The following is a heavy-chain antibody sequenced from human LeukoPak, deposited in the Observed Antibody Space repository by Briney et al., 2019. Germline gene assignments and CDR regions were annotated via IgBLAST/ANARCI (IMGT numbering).Heavy chain of an antibody. CDR3: ARDYYASGSLDY. CDR1: GFTFSSYW. V-gene: IGHV3-7*01. J-gene: IGHJ4*02. CDR2: IKPDGNAQ. Sequence: GGSLRLSCAASGFTFSSYWMNWVRQAPGKGLEWVANIKPDGNAQYYVHSVIGRFTISRDNAKNSFYLQLSSLRAEDTAVYYCARDYYASGSLDYWGQGTLVTVSS. D-gene: IGHD3-10*01.